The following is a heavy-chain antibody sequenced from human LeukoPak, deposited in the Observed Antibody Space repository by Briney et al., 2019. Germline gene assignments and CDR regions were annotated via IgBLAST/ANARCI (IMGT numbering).Heavy chain of an antibody. Sequence: SVKVSCKASGGTFSSYAISWVRQAPRQGLEWMGGIIPIFGTANYAQKFQGRVTITADKSTSTAYMELSSLRSEDTAVYYCARGRSGYDSVDYWGQGTLVTVSS. CDR2: IIPIFGTA. CDR1: GGTFSSYA. CDR3: ARGRSGYDSVDY. D-gene: IGHD5-12*01. V-gene: IGHV1-69*06. J-gene: IGHJ4*02.